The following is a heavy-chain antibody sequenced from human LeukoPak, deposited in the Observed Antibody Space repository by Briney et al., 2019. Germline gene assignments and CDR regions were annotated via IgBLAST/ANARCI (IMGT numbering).Heavy chain of an antibody. Sequence: SSVKVSCKASGGTYRSYPFSWVRQAPGQGLDWMGGIIPIFGTATYAQKFQGRVTIATDKSTSTAYMELSSLRSEDTAVYYCARDDSTYYDSSGYRYYYYMNVWGKGTTVTVSS. V-gene: IGHV1-69*05. CDR3: ARDDSTYYDSSGYRYYYYMNV. CDR1: GGTYRSYP. CDR2: IIPIFGTA. J-gene: IGHJ6*03. D-gene: IGHD3-22*01.